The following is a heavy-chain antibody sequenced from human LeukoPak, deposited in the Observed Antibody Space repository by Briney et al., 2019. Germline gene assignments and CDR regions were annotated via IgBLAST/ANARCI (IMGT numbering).Heavy chain of an antibody. CDR2: IIPIFGTA. CDR3: ARLPQDERGIAVAGNFDY. D-gene: IGHD6-19*01. J-gene: IGHJ4*02. Sequence: SVKVSCKASGGTFSSNTISWVRQAPGQGLECMGGIIPIFGTANYAQKFQGRVTITADESTSTAYMELSSLRSEDTAVYYCARLPQDERGIAVAGNFDYWGQGTLVTVSS. V-gene: IGHV1-69*13. CDR1: GGTFSSNT.